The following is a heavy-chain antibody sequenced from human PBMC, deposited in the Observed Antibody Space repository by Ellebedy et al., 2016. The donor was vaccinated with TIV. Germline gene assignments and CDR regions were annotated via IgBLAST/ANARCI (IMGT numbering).Heavy chain of an antibody. CDR2: ISSSRSFI. V-gene: IGHV3-21*01. CDR1: GFTFTTYS. Sequence: PGGSLRLSCAASGFTFTTYSMTWVRQAPGKGLEWVPSISSSRSFIYYADSVKGRFTISRDNAKNSLYLQMNSLRAEDTAVYYCARDIVGTTRFYFDRWGQGTLVTVSS. D-gene: IGHD1-26*01. CDR3: ARDIVGTTRFYFDR. J-gene: IGHJ4*02.